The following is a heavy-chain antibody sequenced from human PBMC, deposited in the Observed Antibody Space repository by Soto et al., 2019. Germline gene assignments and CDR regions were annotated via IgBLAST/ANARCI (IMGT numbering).Heavy chain of an antibody. D-gene: IGHD3-16*01. V-gene: IGHV1-8*01. CDR3: ARGWGRWPHEKPGDY. CDR2: MNPNSGNT. Sequence: QVQLEQSGAEVKKPGASVKVSCEASGYTFNTYDINWVRQATGLGLEWMGWMNPNSGNTGYAQKFQGRVAMTRDTSTSTAYMELSSLTSEDTAVYYCARGWGRWPHEKPGDYWGQGTLVTVSS. CDR1: GYTFNTYD. J-gene: IGHJ4*02.